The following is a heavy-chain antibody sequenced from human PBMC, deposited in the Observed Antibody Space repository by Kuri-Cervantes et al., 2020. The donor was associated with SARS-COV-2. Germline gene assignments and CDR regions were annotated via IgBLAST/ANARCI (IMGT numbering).Heavy chain of an antibody. CDR1: GGSFSGYY. CDR3: ARGVRFLDPKYYHFYYYMDV. CDR2: INHGGGT. D-gene: IGHD3-3*01. J-gene: IGHJ6*03. V-gene: IGHV4-34*01. Sequence: SQTLSLTCAVYGGSFSGYYWSWIRQPPGKGLEWIGEINHGGGTNYNPSLMSRVTISVDTSKNQFSLKLRSVTAADTAVYYCARGVRFLDPKYYHFYYYMDVWGKGTTVTVSS.